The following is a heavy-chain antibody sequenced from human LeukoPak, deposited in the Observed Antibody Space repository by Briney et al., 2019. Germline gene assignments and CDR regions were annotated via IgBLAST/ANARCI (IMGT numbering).Heavy chain of an antibody. D-gene: IGHD3-22*01. CDR1: GFTVSTEY. J-gene: IGHJ4*02. CDR3: AREKLSFFDSSGYFDH. Sequence: TGGSLRLSCAVSGFTVSTEYMGWVRQAPGKGLEWVSFISSSGSAIHYADSVRGRFTISRDNAKNSLFLQMSRLRAEDTAVYYCAREKLSFFDSSGYFDHWGQGTLVTVSS. CDR2: ISSSGSAI. V-gene: IGHV3-11*04.